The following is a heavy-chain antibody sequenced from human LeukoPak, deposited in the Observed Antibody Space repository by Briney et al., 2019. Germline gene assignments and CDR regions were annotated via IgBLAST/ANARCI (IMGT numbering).Heavy chain of an antibody. V-gene: IGHV3-21*04. D-gene: IGHD2-15*01. CDR2: ISSSSSYI. J-gene: IGHJ3*02. Sequence: GGSLRLSCAASGFTFSSYSMNWVRQAPGKGLEWVSSISSSSSYIYYADSVKGRFTISRDNAKSSLYLQMNSLRAEDTAVYYCAKWDIARGAFDIWGQGTMVTVSS. CDR3: AKWDIARGAFDI. CDR1: GFTFSSYS.